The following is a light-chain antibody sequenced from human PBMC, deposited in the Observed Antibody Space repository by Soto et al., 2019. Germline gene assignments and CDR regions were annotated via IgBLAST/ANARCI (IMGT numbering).Light chain of an antibody. V-gene: IGKV3-20*01. CDR1: QSLTSNY. CDR2: GAS. CDR3: QHYETSPPSYT. Sequence: EIVLTQSPGTLSLSPGERATLSCRASQSLTSNYLAWYQQKPGQAPRLLIFGASSRATGIPDRFSGSGSGSDFTLPISRLEPEDFAVYYCQHYETSPPSYTFGQGTKLEIK. J-gene: IGKJ2*01.